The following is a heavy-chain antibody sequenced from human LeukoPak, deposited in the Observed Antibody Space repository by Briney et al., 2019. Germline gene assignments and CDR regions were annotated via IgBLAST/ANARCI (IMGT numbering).Heavy chain of an antibody. V-gene: IGHV4-59*01. CDR1: DDSITIYY. J-gene: IGHJ4*02. D-gene: IGHD4-17*01. CDR3: AREADYGDYVRLDY. CDR2: IDHTGIT. Sequence: SETLSLTCTVSDDSITIYYWSWIRQPPGKGLEWIGYIDHTGITNYNPSLNSRVTISRDTSKNHFSLELSSVTAADTAVYYCAREADYGDYVRLDYWGQGTLVTVSS.